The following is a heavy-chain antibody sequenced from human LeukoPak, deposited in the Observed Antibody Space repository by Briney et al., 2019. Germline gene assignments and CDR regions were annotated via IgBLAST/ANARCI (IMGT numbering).Heavy chain of an antibody. J-gene: IGHJ4*02. CDR3: AKDSRDGYKPGRMSPFDY. V-gene: IGHV3-48*04. CDR1: GFIFSSYS. CDR2: ISSSSSTI. Sequence: GGSLRLSCAASGFIFSSYSMNWVRQAPGKGLEWVSYISSSSSTIYYADSVKGRFTISRDNAKNSLYLQMNSLRAEDTAVYYCAKDSRDGYKPGRMSPFDYWGQGTLVTVSS. D-gene: IGHD5-24*01.